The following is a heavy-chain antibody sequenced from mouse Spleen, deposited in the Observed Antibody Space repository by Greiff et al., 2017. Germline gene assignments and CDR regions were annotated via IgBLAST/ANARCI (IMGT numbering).Heavy chain of an antibody. V-gene: IGHV5-6-4*01. CDR1: GFAFSSYD. CDR2: ISSGGSYT. J-gene: IGHJ2*01. D-gene: IGHD2-1*01. Sequence: DVMLVESGGGLVQPGGSRKLSCAASGFAFSSYDMSWVRQTPEKRLEWVAYISSGGSYTYYPDSVKGRFTISRDNAKNTLYLQMSSLKSEDTAMYYCTRDDGNYGYWGQGTTLTVSS. CDR3: TRDDGNYGY.